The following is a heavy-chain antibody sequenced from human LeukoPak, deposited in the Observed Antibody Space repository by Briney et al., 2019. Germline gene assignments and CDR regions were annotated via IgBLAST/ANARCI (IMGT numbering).Heavy chain of an antibody. J-gene: IGHJ4*02. CDR2: ISSSTTYT. D-gene: IGHD3-10*01. V-gene: IGHV3-11*06. Sequence: PGGSLRLSCAASGFTFSDYYMTWIRQALGKGLEWVSYISSSTTYTNYADSVKGRFTISRDNAKNSLYLQMNSLRAEDTAVYYCARVGAFSGSYTDYWGQGTLVTVSS. CDR3: ARVGAFSGSYTDY. CDR1: GFTFSDYY.